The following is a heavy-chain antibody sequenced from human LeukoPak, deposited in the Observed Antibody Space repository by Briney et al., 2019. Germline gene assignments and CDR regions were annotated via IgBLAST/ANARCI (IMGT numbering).Heavy chain of an antibody. CDR3: ARGVCSGGSCYSEGHWFDP. J-gene: IGHJ5*02. CDR2: IYYSGST. CDR1: GGSISSSSYY. Sequence: SETLSLTCTVSGGSISSSSYYWGWIRQPPGKGLEWIGSIYYSGSTYYNPSLKSRVTISVDTSKNQFSLKLSSVTAADTAVCYCARGVCSGGSCYSEGHWFDPWGQGTLVTVSS. V-gene: IGHV4-39*07. D-gene: IGHD2-15*01.